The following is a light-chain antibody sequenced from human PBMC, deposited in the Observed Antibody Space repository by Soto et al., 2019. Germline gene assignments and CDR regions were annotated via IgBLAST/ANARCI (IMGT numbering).Light chain of an antibody. CDR1: QGISSY. J-gene: IGKJ3*01. CDR2: AAS. CDR3: QQYYSYPPFT. Sequence: AIRMTQSPSSLSASTGDRVTITCRASQGISSYLAWYQQKPGKAPKLLIYAASTLQSGVPSRFSGSGSGTDFTLTISCLQSEDFATYYCQQYYSYPPFTFGPETKVDIK. V-gene: IGKV1-8*01.